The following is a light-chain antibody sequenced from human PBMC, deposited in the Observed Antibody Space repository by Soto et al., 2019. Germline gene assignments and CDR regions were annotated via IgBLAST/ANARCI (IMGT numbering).Light chain of an antibody. J-gene: IGKJ1*01. V-gene: IGKV3-15*01. CDR2: GAS. Sequence: EIVMTQSPATLSVSPGDRSTLSCRASQSVSSNLAWYQQKPGQAPRLLIYGASTRATGIPARFSGSGSGTEFNLTISSLQSEDFAVYYCQQYNNWPPWTFGQGTKVEIK. CDR1: QSVSSN. CDR3: QQYNNWPPWT.